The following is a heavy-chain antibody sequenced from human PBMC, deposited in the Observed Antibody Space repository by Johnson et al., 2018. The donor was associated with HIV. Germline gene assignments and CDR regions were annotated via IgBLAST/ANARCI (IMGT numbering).Heavy chain of an antibody. D-gene: IGHD3-16*01. CDR3: GKCIWGSSLIVALDF. CDR2: MWYDGSNK. Sequence: QVQLVESGGGVVQPGRSLRLSCTASGFPFSSYGMHWVRQAPGRGLEWVAVMWYDGSNKYYADSVKGRFTISRDNSKNTLYLQMNSLRAEETAVYYCGKCIWGSSLIVALDFGGQGTVVTVSS. V-gene: IGHV3-33*06. CDR1: GFPFSSYG. J-gene: IGHJ3*01.